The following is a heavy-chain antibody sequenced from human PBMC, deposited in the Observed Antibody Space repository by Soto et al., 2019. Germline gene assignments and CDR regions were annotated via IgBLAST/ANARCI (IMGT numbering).Heavy chain of an antibody. J-gene: IGHJ3*02. CDR3: AKDMGRAGGLGELEYIDAFDI. D-gene: IGHD3-16*01. V-gene: IGHV3-9*01. Sequence: EVQLVESGGGLVQPGRSLRLSCAASGFTFDDYAMHWVRQAPGKGLEWVSGISWNSGSIGYADSVKGRFTISRDNAKNSLYLQMNSLRAEDTALYYCAKDMGRAGGLGELEYIDAFDIWGQGTMVTVSS. CDR1: GFTFDDYA. CDR2: ISWNSGSI.